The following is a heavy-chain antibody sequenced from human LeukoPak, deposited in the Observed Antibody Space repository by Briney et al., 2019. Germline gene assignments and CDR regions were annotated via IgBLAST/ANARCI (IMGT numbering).Heavy chain of an antibody. Sequence: GESLEIPFKGSGYSFTSYWNGWVRQMPGKGPEWMGIIYPGDSDTRYSPSFQGQVTISAHKYISTAYLQWSSLKASDTAMYYCARRRYCSSTSCYSNWFDPWGQGTLVTVSS. J-gene: IGHJ5*02. CDR1: GYSFTSYW. V-gene: IGHV5-51*01. CDR2: IYPGDSDT. D-gene: IGHD2-2*02. CDR3: ARRRYCSSTSCYSNWFDP.